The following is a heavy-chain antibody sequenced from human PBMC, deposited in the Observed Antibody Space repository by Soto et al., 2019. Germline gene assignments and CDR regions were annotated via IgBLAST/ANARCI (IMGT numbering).Heavy chain of an antibody. Sequence: ASVKVSCKASGYTFTGYYMHWVRQAPGQGLEWMGWINPNSGGTNYAQKFQGWVTMTRDTSISTAYMELSRLRSDDTAVYYCARGAVVAARPAPFAYWGQGTLVTVSS. J-gene: IGHJ4*02. V-gene: IGHV1-2*04. CDR2: INPNSGGT. CDR1: GYTFTGYY. D-gene: IGHD2-15*01. CDR3: ARGAVVAARPAPFAY.